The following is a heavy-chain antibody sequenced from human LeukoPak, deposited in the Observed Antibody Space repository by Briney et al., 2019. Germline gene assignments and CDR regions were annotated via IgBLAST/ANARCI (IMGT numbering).Heavy chain of an antibody. D-gene: IGHD2-21*01. J-gene: IGHJ4*02. Sequence: ASVKVSCKASGYTFTSYGISWVRQAPGQGLEWMGWISAYNGNTNYAQKLQGRVTMTTDTSTSTAYMELRSLRSDDPAVYYCARSSSVTIPGYYFDYWSQGTLVTVSS. CDR1: GYTFTSYG. V-gene: IGHV1-18*01. CDR2: ISAYNGNT. CDR3: ARSSSVTIPGYYFDY.